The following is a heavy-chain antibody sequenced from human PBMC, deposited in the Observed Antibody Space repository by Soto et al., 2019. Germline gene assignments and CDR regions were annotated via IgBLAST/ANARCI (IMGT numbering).Heavy chain of an antibody. CDR1: GFTFDDYA. J-gene: IGHJ4*02. Sequence: EVQLVESGGGLVQPGRSLRLSCAASGFTFDDYAMHWVRQAPGKGLEWVSGISWNSGSIGYADSVKGRFTISRDNAKNSLYLQMNSLRAEDTALYYCAKDAIWNDILLFDYWGQGTLVTVSS. CDR3: AKDAIWNDILLFDY. V-gene: IGHV3-9*01. D-gene: IGHD3-9*01. CDR2: ISWNSGSI.